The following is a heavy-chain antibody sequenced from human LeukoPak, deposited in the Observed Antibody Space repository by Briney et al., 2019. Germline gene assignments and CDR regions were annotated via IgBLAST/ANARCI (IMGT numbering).Heavy chain of an antibody. Sequence: PSETLSLTCTVSGGSISSYYWSWIRQPPGRGLEWIGYIYYNGGTNYNPSLNSRVTISVDTSKNQFSLRLSSVTAEDTAVYFCARIAVSGYRSSWYDYWGQGTPVTVSS. CDR3: ARIAVSGYRSSWYDY. CDR2: IYYNGGT. J-gene: IGHJ4*02. D-gene: IGHD6-13*01. CDR1: GGSISSYY. V-gene: IGHV4-59*01.